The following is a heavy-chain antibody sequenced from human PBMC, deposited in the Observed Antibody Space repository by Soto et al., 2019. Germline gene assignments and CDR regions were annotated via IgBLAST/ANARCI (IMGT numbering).Heavy chain of an antibody. CDR3: ARARPFLRFLVP. Sequence: PSETLSLTCTVSGGSIDSGDYYWSWIRQPPGKGLEWIGEINHSGSTNYNPSLKSRVTISVDTSKNQFSLKLSSVTAADTAVYYCARARPFLRFLVPWGQGTLVTVSS. CDR2: INHSGST. D-gene: IGHD3-3*01. J-gene: IGHJ5*02. CDR1: GGSIDSGDYY. V-gene: IGHV4-34*01.